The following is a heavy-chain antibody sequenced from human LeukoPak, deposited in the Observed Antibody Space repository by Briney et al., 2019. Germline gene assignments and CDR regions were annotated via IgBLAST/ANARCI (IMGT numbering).Heavy chain of an antibody. CDR2: IHYSGST. V-gene: IGHV4-59*01. J-gene: IGHJ5*02. CDR3: ARLTGYSSESWFDP. CDR1: GGSISSYY. D-gene: IGHD3-9*01. Sequence: PSETLSLTCTVPGGSISSYYWSWIRQPPGKGLEWIGYIHYSGSTNYKASLKSRVSISVDTSKNQFSLKLSSVTAADTAVYYCARLTGYSSESWFDPWGQGTLVTVSS.